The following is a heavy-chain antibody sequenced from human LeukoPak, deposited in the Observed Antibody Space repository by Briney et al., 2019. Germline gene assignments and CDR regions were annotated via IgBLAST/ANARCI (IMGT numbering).Heavy chain of an antibody. J-gene: IGHJ4*02. CDR1: GGSFSGYY. V-gene: IGHV4-34*01. CDR2: INHSGST. D-gene: IGHD6-25*01. CDR3: ATLSSAFSGFEY. Sequence: SETLSLTCAVYGGSFSGYYWNWIRQPPGKGLEWIGEINHSGSTNYNPSLRSRVTISVDTSKNQFSLKLSSVTAADTAVYYCATLSSAFSGFEYWGQGTLVTVSS.